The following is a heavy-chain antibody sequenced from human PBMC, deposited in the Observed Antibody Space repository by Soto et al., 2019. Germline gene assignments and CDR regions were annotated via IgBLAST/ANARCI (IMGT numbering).Heavy chain of an antibody. CDR1: GYTFTSYG. CDR3: ARDSSGWYKNNDYDMDV. D-gene: IGHD6-19*01. CDR2: ISADKGNT. V-gene: IGHV1-18*01. Sequence: ASVKVSCKASGYTFTSYGFSWARQAPGQGLELMGWISADKGNTNYAQKFQGRVTMTTDTSTSTAYMELRSLRSDDTAVYFCARDSSGWYKNNDYDMDVWDQGTTVTVSS. J-gene: IGHJ6*02.